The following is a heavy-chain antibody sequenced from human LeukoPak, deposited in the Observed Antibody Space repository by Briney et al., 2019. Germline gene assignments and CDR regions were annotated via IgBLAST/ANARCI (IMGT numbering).Heavy chain of an antibody. Sequence: SVRLSCTASGGTFSSYAISWVRQAPGQGLEWMGGIIPIFGTANYAQKFQGRVTITADESTSTAYLELSSLRSEDTAVYYCARADSSSWSDAFDIWGQGTMVTVSS. CDR1: GGTFSSYA. D-gene: IGHD6-13*01. CDR3: ARADSSSWSDAFDI. CDR2: IIPIFGTA. V-gene: IGHV1-69*13. J-gene: IGHJ3*02.